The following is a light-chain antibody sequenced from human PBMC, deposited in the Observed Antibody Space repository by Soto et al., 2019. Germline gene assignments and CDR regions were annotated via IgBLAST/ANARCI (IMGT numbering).Light chain of an antibody. Sequence: EIVLTQSPGTLSLSPGERATLSCRASQSVSSSYLAWYQQKPGQATRLLIYGASSRATGIPDRFSGSGSGTDFTLTISRLEAEDFAVYYCQLTELTFGGGTKVEIK. CDR2: GAS. V-gene: IGKV3-20*01. J-gene: IGKJ4*01. CDR3: QLTELT. CDR1: QSVSSSY.